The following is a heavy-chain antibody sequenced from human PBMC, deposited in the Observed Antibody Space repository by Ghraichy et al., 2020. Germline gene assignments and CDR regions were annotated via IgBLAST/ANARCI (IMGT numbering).Heavy chain of an antibody. CDR3: ARAPVVPAAILLFDY. CDR2: IYTSGST. V-gene: IGHV4-4*07. CDR1: GGSISSYY. D-gene: IGHD2-2*02. J-gene: IGHJ4*02. Sequence: SETLSLTCTVSGGSISSYYWSWIRQPAGKGLEWIGRIYTSGSTNYNPSLKSRVTMSVDTSKNQFSLKLSSVTAADTAVYYCARAPVVPAAILLFDYWGQGTLVTVSS.